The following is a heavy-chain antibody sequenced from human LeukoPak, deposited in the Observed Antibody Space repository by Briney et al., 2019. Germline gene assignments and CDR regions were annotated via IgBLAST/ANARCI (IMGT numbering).Heavy chain of an antibody. V-gene: IGHV5-51*01. CDR1: GYTFTNYW. CDR3: ARPYTSTWYKDAFDI. Sequence: GESLKISCKGSGYTFTNYWIAWVRQMPGEGLEWMGIIYPGDSDTRYSPSFQGQVTISVDKSINTTYLQWSSLKASDTAFYYCARPYTSTWYKDAFDIWGQGTKVTVSS. CDR2: IYPGDSDT. J-gene: IGHJ3*02. D-gene: IGHD6-13*01.